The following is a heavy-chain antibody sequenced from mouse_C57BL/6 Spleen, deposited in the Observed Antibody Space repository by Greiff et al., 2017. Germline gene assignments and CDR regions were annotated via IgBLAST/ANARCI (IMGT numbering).Heavy chain of an antibody. D-gene: IGHD4-1*01. J-gene: IGHJ1*03. CDR2: INYDGSST. Sequence: EVKVVESEGGLVQPGSSMKLSCTASGFTFSDYYMAWVRQVPEKGLEWVANINYDGSSTYYLDSLKSRFIISRDNAKNILYLQMSSLKSEDTATYYCAREWDDGYFDVWGTGTTVTVSS. CDR1: GFTFSDYY. CDR3: AREWDDGYFDV. V-gene: IGHV5-16*01.